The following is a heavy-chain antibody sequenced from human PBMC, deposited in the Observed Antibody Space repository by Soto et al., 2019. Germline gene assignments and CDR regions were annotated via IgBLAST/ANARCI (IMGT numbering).Heavy chain of an antibody. V-gene: IGHV4-59*01. J-gene: IGHJ4*02. CDR3: ARGIVGATTPFDY. CDR1: GGSISSYY. Sequence: QVQLQESGPGLVKPSETLSLTCSVSGGSISSYYWSWIRQPPGKGLEWIGYIYYSGSTNYSPSLESRVTISIDTSKNQFSLKLSSVTAADPAVYYCARGIVGATTPFDYWGQGTLVTVSS. CDR2: IYYSGST. D-gene: IGHD1-26*01.